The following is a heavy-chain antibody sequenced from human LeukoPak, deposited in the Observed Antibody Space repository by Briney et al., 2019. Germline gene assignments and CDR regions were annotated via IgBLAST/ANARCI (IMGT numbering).Heavy chain of an antibody. Sequence: GGSLRLSCAASGFTFSSYGMHWVRQAPGKGLEWVAVIWYDGSNKYYADSVKGRFTISRDNSKNTLYLQMISLRAEDTAVYYCARILGDYYDSSGSYFDYWGQGTLVTVSS. CDR2: IWYDGSNK. D-gene: IGHD3-22*01. J-gene: IGHJ4*02. V-gene: IGHV3-33*01. CDR1: GFTFSSYG. CDR3: ARILGDYYDSSGSYFDY.